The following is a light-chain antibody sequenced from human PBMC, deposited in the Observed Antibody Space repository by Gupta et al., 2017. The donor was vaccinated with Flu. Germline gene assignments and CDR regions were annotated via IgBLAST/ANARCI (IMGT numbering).Light chain of an antibody. Sequence: QTVVTQEPSFSVSPGGTVTPTCALHSGSVSTYFYPSWYQQAPGQPPRTLIYSTTIRSSGVPDRFSGSILGNKAALTITGAQTEDECHYFCMLYMNTTIFFGGGTKLTVL. V-gene: IGLV8-61*01. J-gene: IGLJ2*01. CDR3: MLYMNTTIF. CDR1: SGSVSTYFY. CDR2: STT.